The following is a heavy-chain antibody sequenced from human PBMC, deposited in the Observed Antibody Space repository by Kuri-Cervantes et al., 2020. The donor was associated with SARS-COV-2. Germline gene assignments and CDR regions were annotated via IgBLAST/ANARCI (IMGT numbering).Heavy chain of an antibody. CDR1: ETTFPNYV. V-gene: IGHV1-8*01. Sequence: ASVKVSCKTPETTFPNYVINWVRQATGRGLEWMGMVKTNSGNTLYAQIFQGRVTMTRDTSTTTAYMELSSLTSEDTAIYYCYCAPKEGFDSWGQGTLVTVSS. CDR2: VKTNSGNT. CDR3: YCAPKEGFDS. D-gene: IGHD2-21*01. J-gene: IGHJ4*02.